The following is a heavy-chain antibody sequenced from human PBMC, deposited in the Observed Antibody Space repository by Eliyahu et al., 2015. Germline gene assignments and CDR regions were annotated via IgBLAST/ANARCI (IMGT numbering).Heavy chain of an antibody. CDR3: AKTHSGSNHLGFFDY. D-gene: IGHD1-26*01. V-gene: IGHV4-59*01. Sequence: QVQLQESGPGLLKPSETLSLTCTVSGDSITGDYWNWFRQPPGKRLEWIGYIYYSGGSTNYNPSLNSRVTISLDRSKNQVSLKLTSVTAADTAFYYCAKTHSGSNHLGFFDYWGPGTLVTVSS. J-gene: IGHJ4*02. CDR2: IYYSGGST. CDR1: GDSITGDY.